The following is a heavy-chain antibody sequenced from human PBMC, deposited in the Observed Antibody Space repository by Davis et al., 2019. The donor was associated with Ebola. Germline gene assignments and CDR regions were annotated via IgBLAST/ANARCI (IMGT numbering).Heavy chain of an antibody. V-gene: IGHV4-59*01. Sequence: MPGGSLRLSCTASGGSISSYYWSWIRQPPGKGLEWIGYIYYSGSTNYNPSLKSRVTISVDTSKNQFSLKLSSVTAADTAVYYCARVPPVYYYGMDVWGQGTTVTVSS. J-gene: IGHJ6*02. CDR2: IYYSGST. CDR3: ARVPPVYYYGMDV. CDR1: GGSISSYY.